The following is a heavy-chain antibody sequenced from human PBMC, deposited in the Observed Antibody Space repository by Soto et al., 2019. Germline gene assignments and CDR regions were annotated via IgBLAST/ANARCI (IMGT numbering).Heavy chain of an antibody. V-gene: IGHV4-4*02. D-gene: IGHD1-26*01. CDR1: GASIISENW. J-gene: IGHJ4*02. CDR3: AKSWELRRFFAS. Sequence: SETLSLTCAVSGASIISENWWTWVRQSPGKGLEWIGEIHHTGSTTYNPSLDSRVTLSVDKSKNHFSLILSSVTAADTALYYCAKSWELRRFFASWGQGTLVTVSS. CDR2: IHHTGST.